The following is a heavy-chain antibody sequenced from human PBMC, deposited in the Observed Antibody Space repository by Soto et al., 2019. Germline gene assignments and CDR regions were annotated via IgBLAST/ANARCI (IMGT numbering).Heavy chain of an antibody. D-gene: IGHD2-21*02. CDR1: GGSSSSHS. CDR3: ATYDVGTIIQDY. V-gene: IGHV4-34*01. J-gene: IGHJ4*02. CDR2: IHHDGST. Sequence: LSLTCAISGGSSSSHSKSWVRQPPGKGLEWIGEIHHDGSTNYNPSLKSRVTISENTSKNHFSLELSSVTAADTAVYYCATYDVGTIIQDYWGQGTLVTVSS.